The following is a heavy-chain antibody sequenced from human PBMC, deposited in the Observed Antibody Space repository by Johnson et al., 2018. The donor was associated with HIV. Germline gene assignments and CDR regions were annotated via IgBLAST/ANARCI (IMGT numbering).Heavy chain of an antibody. CDR3: ARDLYPFGPVQAFDI. Sequence: WVRQAPGKGLVWVSGINWNGGSTGYADSVKGRFTISRDNSKNTLYLQMNSLRAEDTAVYYCARDLYPFGPVQAFDIWGQGTMVTVSS. CDR2: INWNGGST. V-gene: IGHV3-20*03. D-gene: IGHD3-10*01. J-gene: IGHJ3*02.